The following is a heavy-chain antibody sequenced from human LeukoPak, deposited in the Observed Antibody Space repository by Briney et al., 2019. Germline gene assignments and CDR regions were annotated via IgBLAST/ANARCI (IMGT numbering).Heavy chain of an antibody. D-gene: IGHD3-22*01. V-gene: IGHV3-48*02. CDR1: GFTFSSYS. CDR3: ARDSHYYDSSGHYLT. Sequence: GGSLRLSCAASGFTFSSYSMNWVRQAPGKGLEWVSYISSSSSTIYYADSVKGRFTISRDNAKNSLYLQMNSLRDEDTAVYYCARDSHYYDSSGHYLTWGQGTLVTVSS. J-gene: IGHJ5*02. CDR2: ISSSSSTI.